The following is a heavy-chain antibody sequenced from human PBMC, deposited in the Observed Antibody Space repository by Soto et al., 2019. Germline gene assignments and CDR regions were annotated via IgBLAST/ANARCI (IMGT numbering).Heavy chain of an antibody. D-gene: IGHD2-15*01. V-gene: IGHV3-15*01. Sequence: WGSLRLSCAASGFTFSNAWMSWVRQAPGKGLEWVGRIKSKTDGGTTDYAAPVKGRFTISRDDSKNTLYLQMNSLKTEDTAVYYCTTGFVTRYCSGGSCYSVSYSYYYMDVWGKGTTVTVSS. CDR1: GFTFSNAW. CDR3: TTGFVTRYCSGGSCYSVSYSYYYMDV. CDR2: IKSKTDGGTT. J-gene: IGHJ6*03.